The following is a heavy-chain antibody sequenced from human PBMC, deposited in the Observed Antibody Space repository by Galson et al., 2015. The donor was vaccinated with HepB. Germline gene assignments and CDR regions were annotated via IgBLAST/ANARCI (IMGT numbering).Heavy chain of an antibody. CDR2: ISAYNGNT. Sequence: SVKVSCKASGYTFTSYGISWVRQAPGQGLEWMGWISAYNGNTNYAQKLQGRVTMTTDTSTSTAYMELRSLRSDDTAVYYCARDSPGELLAYYFDYWGQGTLGTVSS. D-gene: IGHD3-10*01. CDR1: GYTFTSYG. CDR3: ARDSPGELLAYYFDY. V-gene: IGHV1-18*01. J-gene: IGHJ4*02.